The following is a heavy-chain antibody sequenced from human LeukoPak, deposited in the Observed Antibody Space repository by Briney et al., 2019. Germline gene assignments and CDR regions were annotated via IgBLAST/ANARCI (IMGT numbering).Heavy chain of an antibody. J-gene: IGHJ4*02. D-gene: IGHD2-15*01. CDR2: IYTSGST. CDR1: GGSISSGSYY. Sequence: SETLSLTCTVSGGSISSGSYYWSWIRQPAGKGLEWIGRIYTSGSTNYNPSLKSRVTISVDTSKNQFSLKLSSVTAADTAVYYCARDVGYCSGGSCYGGYYFDYWGQGTLVTVSS. V-gene: IGHV4-61*02. CDR3: ARDVGYCSGGSCYGGYYFDY.